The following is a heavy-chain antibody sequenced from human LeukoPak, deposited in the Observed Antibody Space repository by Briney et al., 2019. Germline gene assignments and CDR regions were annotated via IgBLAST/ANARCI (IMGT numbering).Heavy chain of an antibody. V-gene: IGHV1-2*02. Sequence: ASVKVSCKASGYTFTGYYMHWVRQAPGQGLEWMGWINPNSGGTHYSQEFQGRFTMTRDTSISTVYMELSGLRSGDTAVYYRASVYSSGWNFHYWGQGTLVTVSS. CDR3: ASVYSSGWNFHY. CDR1: GYTFTGYY. J-gene: IGHJ4*02. CDR2: INPNSGGT. D-gene: IGHD6-19*01.